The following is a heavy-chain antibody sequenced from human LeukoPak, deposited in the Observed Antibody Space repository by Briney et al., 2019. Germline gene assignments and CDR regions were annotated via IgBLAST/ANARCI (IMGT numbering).Heavy chain of an antibody. CDR2: MNPNSGNT. V-gene: IGHV1-8*01. CDR1: GYTFTSYD. CDR3: ARSHVLRYFDWLPIGSYYYYYGMDV. Sequence: ASVKVSCKASGYTFTSYDINWVRQATGQGLEWMGWMNPNSGNTGYAQKFQGRVTMTRNNSISTAYMELSSLRSEDTAVYYCARSHVLRYFDWLPIGSYYYYYGMDVWGQGTTVTVSS. D-gene: IGHD3-9*01. J-gene: IGHJ6*02.